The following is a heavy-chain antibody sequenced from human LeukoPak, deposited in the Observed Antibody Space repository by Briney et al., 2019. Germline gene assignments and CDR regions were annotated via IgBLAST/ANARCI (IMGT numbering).Heavy chain of an antibody. CDR2: INPNSGGT. CDR1: GYTFTGYY. V-gene: IGHV1-2*06. J-gene: IGHJ5*02. D-gene: IGHD2-15*01. Sequence: GASVKVSCKASGYTFTGYYMHWVRQAPGQGLEWMGRINPNSGGTNYAQKFQGRVTMTRDASISTAYMELSRLRSDDTAVYYCARGRRAGVMVAATPWGQGTLVTVSS. CDR3: ARGRRAGVMVAATP.